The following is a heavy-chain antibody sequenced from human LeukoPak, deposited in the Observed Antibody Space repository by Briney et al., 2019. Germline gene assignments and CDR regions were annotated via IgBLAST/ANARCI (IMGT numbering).Heavy chain of an antibody. D-gene: IGHD5-24*01. J-gene: IGHJ4*02. CDR2: IYHSGST. V-gene: IGHV4-30-2*01. Sequence: SETLSLTCTVSGGSISSGGHYWSWIRQPPGKGLEWIGYIYHSGSTYYNPSLKSRVTISVDRSKNQFSLKLSSVTAADTAVYYCARSGATISRSGMIGFGTGDYWGQGTLVTVSS. CDR3: ARSGATISRSGMIGFGTGDY. CDR1: GGSISSGGHY.